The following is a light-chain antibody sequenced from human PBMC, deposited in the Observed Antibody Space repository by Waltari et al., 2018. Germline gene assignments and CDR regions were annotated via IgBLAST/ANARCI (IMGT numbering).Light chain of an antibody. J-gene: IGKJ1*01. CDR2: SAS. V-gene: IGKV1-39*01. CDR1: QTISNY. CDR3: QQSYSTQT. Sequence: ITCRASQTISNYLNWYQQKPGNAPKLLIYSASTLQSGVPSRFSGSRYGTDFTLTISSLQPEDFATYYCQQSYSTQTFGQGTKVEVK.